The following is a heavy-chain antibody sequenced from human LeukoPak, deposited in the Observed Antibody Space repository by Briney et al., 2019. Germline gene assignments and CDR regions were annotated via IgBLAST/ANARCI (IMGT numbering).Heavy chain of an antibody. J-gene: IGHJ3*02. CDR3: AKDRVGAPPGDWEYLGASNCFDI. Sequence: ASVKVSCKASGYTFNRYGVNWVRQAPGQGLEWMGWIGIYNGNTNLAQKFKGRVTMTTDTATSTAYMELKSLRLDDTAVYYCAKDRVGAPPGDWEYLGASNCFDIWGQGTMVSVSS. CDR2: IGIYNGNT. D-gene: IGHD3-16*01. CDR1: GYTFNRYG. V-gene: IGHV1-18*01.